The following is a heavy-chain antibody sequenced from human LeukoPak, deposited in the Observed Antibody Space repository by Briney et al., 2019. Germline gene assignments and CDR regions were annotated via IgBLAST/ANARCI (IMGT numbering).Heavy chain of an antibody. CDR2: IYYSGST. CDR3: AREKYSSSSALDYFDY. V-gene: IGHV4-59*01. CDR1: GGSISSYY. Sequence: SETLSLTCTVSGGSISSYYWSWIRQPPGKGLEWIGYIYYSGSTNYNPSLKSRVTISVDTSKNQFSLKLSSVTAADTAVYYCAREKYSSSSALDYFDYWGRGTLVTVSS. D-gene: IGHD6-6*01. J-gene: IGHJ4*02.